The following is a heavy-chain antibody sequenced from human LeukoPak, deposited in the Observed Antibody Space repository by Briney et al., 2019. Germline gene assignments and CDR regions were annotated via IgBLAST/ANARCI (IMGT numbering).Heavy chain of an antibody. CDR2: ISAYNGNT. J-gene: IGHJ4*02. Sequence: ASVKVSCKASGYTFTSYGISWVRQAPGQGLEWMGWISAYNGNTNYAQKLQGRVTMTTDTSTSTAYMEPRSLRSDDTAVYYCARDLGLRLGELSPMYWGQGTLVTVSS. V-gene: IGHV1-18*01. CDR3: ARDLGLRLGELSPMY. D-gene: IGHD3-16*02. CDR1: GYTFTSYG.